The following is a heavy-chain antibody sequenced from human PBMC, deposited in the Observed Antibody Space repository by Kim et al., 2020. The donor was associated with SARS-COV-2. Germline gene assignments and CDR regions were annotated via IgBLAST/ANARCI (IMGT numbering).Heavy chain of an antibody. J-gene: IGHJ4*02. CDR2: ISTDGSMT. CDR3: ARVKHGSGYYYFDY. D-gene: IGHD5-12*01. CDR1: GFTFGDYA. Sequence: GGSLRLSCAASGFTFGDYAIHWVRQAPGKGLEYVSAISTDGSMTEYADSVNGRFTISRDNSKNTLYLQMGSLRPEDMAVYYCARVKHGSGYYYFDYWGQGTPVTVSS. V-gene: IGHV3-64*02.